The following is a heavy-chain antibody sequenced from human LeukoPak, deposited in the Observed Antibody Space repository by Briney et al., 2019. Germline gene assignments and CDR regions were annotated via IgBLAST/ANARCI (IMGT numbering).Heavy chain of an antibody. Sequence: SETLSLTCAVYGGSFSGYYWSWIRQPPGKGLEWIGEINHSGSTNYNPSLKSRVTISVDTSKNQFSLKLSSVTAADTAVYYCAQSSWSPQGLDSWGKGPLAP. CDR3: AQSSWSPQGLDS. CDR2: INHSGST. V-gene: IGHV4-34*01. CDR1: GGSFSGYY. J-gene: IGHJ4*03. D-gene: IGHD6-13*01.